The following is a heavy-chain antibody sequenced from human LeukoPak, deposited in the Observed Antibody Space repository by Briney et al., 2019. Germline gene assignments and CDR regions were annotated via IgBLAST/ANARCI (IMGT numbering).Heavy chain of an antibody. CDR3: ARVASVLLWFGEPYYFDY. Sequence: SETLSLTRAVYGGSFSGYYWSWIRQPPGKGLEWIGEINHSGSTNYNPSLKSRVTISVDTSKNQFSLKLSSVTAADTAVYYCARVASVLLWFGEPYYFDYWGQGTLVTVSS. D-gene: IGHD3-10*01. V-gene: IGHV4-34*01. J-gene: IGHJ4*02. CDR1: GGSFSGYY. CDR2: INHSGST.